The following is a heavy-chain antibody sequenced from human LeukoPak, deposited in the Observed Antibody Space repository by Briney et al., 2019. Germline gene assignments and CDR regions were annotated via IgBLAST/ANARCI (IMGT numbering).Heavy chain of an antibody. Sequence: GGSLRLSCAASGFTFSSYSMNWVRQAPGKGLEWVSYISSSSSTIYYADSVKGRFTISRDNAENSLFLQMNYLSAEDTALYYCARDPTAAGADYWGQGTLVTVSS. CDR3: ARDPTAAGADY. D-gene: IGHD6-13*01. V-gene: IGHV3-48*04. CDR2: ISSSSSTI. CDR1: GFTFSSYS. J-gene: IGHJ4*02.